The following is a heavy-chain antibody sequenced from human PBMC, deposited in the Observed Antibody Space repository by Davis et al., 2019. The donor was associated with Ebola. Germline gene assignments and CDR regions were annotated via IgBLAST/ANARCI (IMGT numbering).Heavy chain of an antibody. D-gene: IGHD2-2*01. CDR3: ARPKGLCSSTSCHTYYMDV. V-gene: IGHV3-21*01. CDR2: ISSSSSYI. CDR1: GFTFSSYW. Sequence: LSLTCAASGFTFSSYWMNWVRQAPGKGLEWVSSISSSSSYIYYADSVKGRFTISRDNAKNSLYLQMNSLRAEDTAVYYCARPKGLCSSTSCHTYYMDVWGKGTTVTVSS. J-gene: IGHJ6*03.